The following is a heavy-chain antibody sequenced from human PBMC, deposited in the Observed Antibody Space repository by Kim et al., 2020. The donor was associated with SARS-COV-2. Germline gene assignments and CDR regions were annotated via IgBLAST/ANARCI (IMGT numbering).Heavy chain of an antibody. CDR3: ARDSRYSGSYSADY. Sequence: GGSLRLSCAASGFTFSSYWMSWVRQAPGKGLEWVANIKQDGSEKYYVDSVKGRFTISRDNAKNSLYLQMNSLRAEDTAVYYCARDSRYSGSYSADYWGQGTLVTVSS. CDR1: GFTFSSYW. J-gene: IGHJ4*02. D-gene: IGHD1-26*01. CDR2: IKQDGSEK. V-gene: IGHV3-7*01.